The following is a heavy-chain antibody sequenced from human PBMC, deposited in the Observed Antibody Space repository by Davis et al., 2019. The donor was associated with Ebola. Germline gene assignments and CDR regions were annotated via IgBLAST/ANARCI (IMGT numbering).Heavy chain of an antibody. CDR3: ARGAWEYYYGMDV. Sequence: PPETLSLTCAVYGGSFSGYYWSCIRQLPGKGLEWIGEINHSGSTNYNPSLKSRVTISVDTSKNQFSLKLSSVTAADTAVYYCARGAWEYYYGMDVWGQGTTVTVSS. CDR1: GGSFSGYY. D-gene: IGHD1-26*01. J-gene: IGHJ6*02. CDR2: INHSGST. V-gene: IGHV4-34*01.